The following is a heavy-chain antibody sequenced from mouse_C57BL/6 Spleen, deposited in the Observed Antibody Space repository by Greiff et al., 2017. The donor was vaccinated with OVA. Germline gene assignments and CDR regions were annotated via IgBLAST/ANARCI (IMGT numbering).Heavy chain of an antibody. CDR1: GYTFTSYW. Sequence: QVQLQQSGTELVKPGASVKLSCKASGYTFTSYWMHWVKQRPGQGLEWIGNINPSNGGTNYNEKFKSKATLTVDKSSSTAYMQLSSLTSEDSAVYYCARDYYGSSYRTNFDYWGQGTTLTVSS. V-gene: IGHV1-53*01. D-gene: IGHD1-1*01. CDR3: ARDYYGSSYRTNFDY. J-gene: IGHJ2*01. CDR2: INPSNGGT.